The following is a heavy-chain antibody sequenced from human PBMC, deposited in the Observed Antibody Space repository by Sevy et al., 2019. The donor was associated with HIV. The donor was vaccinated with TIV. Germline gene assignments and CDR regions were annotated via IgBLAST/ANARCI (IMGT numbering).Heavy chain of an antibody. CDR2: IYYSGST. J-gene: IGHJ6*02. Sequence: SETLSLTCTVSGGSVNSGSYYWSWIRQPPGKGLEWIGYIYYSGSTNYNPSLKSRVTISVDTSKNQFSLKLSSVTAADTAVYYCARDLGTSSSWGYYYGMDVWGQGTTVTVSS. V-gene: IGHV4-61*01. CDR1: GGSVNSGSYY. D-gene: IGHD6-13*01. CDR3: ARDLGTSSSWGYYYGMDV.